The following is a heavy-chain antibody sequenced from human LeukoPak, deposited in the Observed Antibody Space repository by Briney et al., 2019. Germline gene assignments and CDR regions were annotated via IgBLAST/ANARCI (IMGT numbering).Heavy chain of an antibody. Sequence: GASVKVSCKASGYTFTSYDINWVRQATGQGLEWMGWMNPNSGNTGYAQKFQGRVTTTRNTSISTAYMELSSLRSEDTAVYYCAVKLGYCSGGSCTGRFDPWGQGTLVTVSS. D-gene: IGHD2-15*01. CDR1: GYTFTSYD. CDR2: MNPNSGNT. V-gene: IGHV1-8*01. CDR3: AVKLGYCSGGSCTGRFDP. J-gene: IGHJ5*02.